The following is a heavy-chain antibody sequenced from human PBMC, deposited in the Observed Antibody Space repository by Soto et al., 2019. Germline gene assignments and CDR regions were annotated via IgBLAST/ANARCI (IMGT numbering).Heavy chain of an antibody. CDR1: GFTFSSYA. CDR3: AREGGRSYGDLGNDAFDI. D-gene: IGHD4-17*01. CDR2: ISYDGSNK. Sequence: PGGSLRLSCAASGFTFSSYAMHWVRQAPGKGLEWVAVISYDGSNKYYADSVKGRFTISRDNSKNTLYLQMNSLRAEDTAVYYCAREGGRSYGDLGNDAFDIWGQGTMVTVPS. V-gene: IGHV3-30-3*01. J-gene: IGHJ3*02.